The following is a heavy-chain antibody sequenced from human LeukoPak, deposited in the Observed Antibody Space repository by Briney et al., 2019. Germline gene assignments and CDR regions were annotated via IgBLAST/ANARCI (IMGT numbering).Heavy chain of an antibody. CDR3: AREGGIVATILLDY. J-gene: IGHJ4*02. Sequence: PGGSLRLSCAASGFTFSSYWMSWVRQAPGKGQEWVANIKQDGSEKYYVDSVKGRFTISRDNAKNSLYLQMNSLRAEDTAVYYCAREGGIVATILLDYWGQGTLVTASS. D-gene: IGHD5-12*01. V-gene: IGHV3-7*03. CDR1: GFTFSSYW. CDR2: IKQDGSEK.